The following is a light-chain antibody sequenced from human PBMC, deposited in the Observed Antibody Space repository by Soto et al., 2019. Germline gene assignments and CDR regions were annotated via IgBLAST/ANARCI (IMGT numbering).Light chain of an antibody. CDR3: AAWDDSLDVYV. CDR1: SSNIGSNT. J-gene: IGLJ1*01. V-gene: IGLV1-44*01. Sequence: QSVLSQPPSASGTPGQRVTISCSGSSSNIGSNTVSWYQQFPGTAPKLLIYFNIQRPSGVPDRFSGSKSGTSASLAISGLQSEDEADYHCAAWDDSLDVYVFGTGTKVTVL. CDR2: FNI.